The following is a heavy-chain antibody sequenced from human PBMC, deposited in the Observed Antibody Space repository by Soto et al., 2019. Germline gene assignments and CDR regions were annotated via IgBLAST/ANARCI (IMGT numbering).Heavy chain of an antibody. CDR2: IIPILDIA. D-gene: IGHD3-10*01. V-gene: IGHV1-69*02. CDR1: GGTFSSYS. CDR3: AAARGSGNYMFDP. Sequence: QVQLVQSGAEVKKPGSSVKVSCKASGGTFSSYSISWVRQAPGQGLEWMGRIIPILDIANYAQEFQGRVTITADKSTSTAYMELSSLTSDDTGVYYCAAARGSGNYMFDPWGQGTLVTVSS. J-gene: IGHJ5*02.